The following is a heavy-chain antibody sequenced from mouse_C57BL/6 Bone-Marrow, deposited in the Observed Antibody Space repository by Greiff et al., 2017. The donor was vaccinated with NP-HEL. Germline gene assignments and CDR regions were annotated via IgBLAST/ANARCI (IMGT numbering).Heavy chain of an antibody. CDR3: GRGYDYPYAMDY. Sequence: VQLQQSVAELVRPGASVKLSCTASGFNFKNTYMHWVKQRPEQGLEWIGRIDPANGNTKYAPKFQGKATITADTSSNTAYLQLSSLTSEDTASYYCGRGYDYPYAMDYWGQGTSVTVSS. CDR2: IDPANGNT. J-gene: IGHJ4*01. V-gene: IGHV14-3*01. D-gene: IGHD2-4*01. CDR1: GFNFKNTY.